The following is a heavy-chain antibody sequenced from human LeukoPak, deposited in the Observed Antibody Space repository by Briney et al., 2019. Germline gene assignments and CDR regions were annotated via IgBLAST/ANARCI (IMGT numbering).Heavy chain of an antibody. D-gene: IGHD2-2*01. CDR3: ASVRYCSSTSCLEGALDP. Sequence: GGSRRLSCAASGFTFSSYSMNWVRQAPGKGLEWVSSISSSSSYIYYADSVKGRFTISRDNAKNSLYLQMNSLRAEDTAVYYCASVRYCSSTSCLEGALDPWGQGTLVTVSS. J-gene: IGHJ5*02. CDR2: ISSSSSYI. CDR1: GFTFSSYS. V-gene: IGHV3-21*04.